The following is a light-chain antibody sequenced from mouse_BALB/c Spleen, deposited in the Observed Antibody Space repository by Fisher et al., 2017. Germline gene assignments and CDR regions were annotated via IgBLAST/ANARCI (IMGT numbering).Light chain of an antibody. V-gene: IGKV4-55*01. CDR3: QQWSSNPYT. J-gene: IGKJ2*01. CDR2: DTS. Sequence: IVITQTPALMSASPGEKVTMTCSVSSSVSYMHWYQQKPGSSPRLLIYDTSNLASGVPARFSGSGSGTSYSLTISSMEAEDAATYYCQQWSSNPYTFGGGTKLEIK. CDR1: SSVSY.